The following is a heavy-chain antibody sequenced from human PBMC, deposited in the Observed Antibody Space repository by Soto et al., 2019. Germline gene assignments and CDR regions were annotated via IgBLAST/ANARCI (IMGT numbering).Heavy chain of an antibody. J-gene: IGHJ4*02. Sequence: GGSLRLSCAASGFFFSSYAMSWVRQAPGKGLEWVSGIGGSGGYKSYADSVKGRFTISRDNSKNTLYLQMESLGAEDTAVYYCAKDAAMVSSTFNYFDYWGQGTLVTVSS. CDR1: GFFFSSYA. CDR3: AKDAAMVSSTFNYFDY. D-gene: IGHD6-13*01. CDR2: IGGSGGYK. V-gene: IGHV3-23*01.